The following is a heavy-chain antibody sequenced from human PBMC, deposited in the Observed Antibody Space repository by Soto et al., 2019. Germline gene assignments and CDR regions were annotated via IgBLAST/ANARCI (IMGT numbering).Heavy chain of an antibody. CDR2: INPNSGGT. Sequence: GASVKVSCKASGYTFTGYYMHWVRQAPGQGLEWMGWINPNSGGTNYAQKFQGRVTMTRDTSISTAYMELSRLRSDDTAVYYCARGASRYFDWLLPFDYWGQGXLVTVSS. CDR3: ARGASRYFDWLLPFDY. J-gene: IGHJ4*02. CDR1: GYTFTGYY. D-gene: IGHD3-9*01. V-gene: IGHV1-2*02.